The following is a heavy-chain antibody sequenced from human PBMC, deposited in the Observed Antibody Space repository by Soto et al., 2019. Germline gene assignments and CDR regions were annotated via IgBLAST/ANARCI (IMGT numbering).Heavy chain of an antibody. CDR3: ARDNREAGYPDYYGMDV. Sequence: SVKVSCKASGGTFSSYAISWVRQAPGQGFEWMGGIIPIFGTANYAQKFQGRVTITADESTSTAYMELSSLRSEDTAVYYCARDNREAGYPDYYGMDVWGQGTTVTVSS. CDR1: GGTFSSYA. J-gene: IGHJ6*02. V-gene: IGHV1-69*13. CDR2: IIPIFGTA. D-gene: IGHD6-19*01.